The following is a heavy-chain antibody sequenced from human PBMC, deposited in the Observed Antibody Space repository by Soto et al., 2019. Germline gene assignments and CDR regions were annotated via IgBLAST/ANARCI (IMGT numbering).Heavy chain of an antibody. CDR2: IYYSGST. Sequence: PSETLSLTCTVSGGSISSSSYYWGWIRQPPGKGLEWIGSIYYSGSTYYNPSLKSRVTISVDTSKNQFSLKLSSVTAADTAVYYCARHARAGNWFEPWGQGTLVTVSS. V-gene: IGHV4-39*01. CDR1: GGSISSSSYY. CDR3: ARHARAGNWFEP. J-gene: IGHJ5*02. D-gene: IGHD6-13*01.